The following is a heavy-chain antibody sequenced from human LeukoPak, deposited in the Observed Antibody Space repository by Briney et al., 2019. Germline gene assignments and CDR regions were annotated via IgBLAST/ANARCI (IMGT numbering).Heavy chain of an antibody. CDR3: AKDPTSEGRDY. CDR1: GFTFSSYA. CDR2: ISYDGSNK. V-gene: IGHV3-30-3*01. Sequence: GGSLRLSCAASGFTFSSYAMHWVRQAPGKGLEWVAVISYDGSNKYYADSVKGRFTISRDNSKNTLYLQMNSLRAEDTAVYYCAKDPTSEGRDYWGQGTLVTVSS. J-gene: IGHJ4*02.